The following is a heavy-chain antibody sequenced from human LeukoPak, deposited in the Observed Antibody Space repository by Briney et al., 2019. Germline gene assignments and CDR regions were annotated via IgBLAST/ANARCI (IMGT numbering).Heavy chain of an antibody. D-gene: IGHD1-20*01. CDR2: IYSGGST. CDR3: AKTIWGITGTFDY. J-gene: IGHJ4*02. CDR1: GFTVSSNY. V-gene: IGHV3-53*01. Sequence: GGSLRLSCAASGFTVSSNYMSWVRQAPGKGLEWVSVIYSGGSTYYADSVKGRFTISRDNSKNTLYLQMNSLRAEDTAVYYCAKTIWGITGTFDYWGQGTVVTVSS.